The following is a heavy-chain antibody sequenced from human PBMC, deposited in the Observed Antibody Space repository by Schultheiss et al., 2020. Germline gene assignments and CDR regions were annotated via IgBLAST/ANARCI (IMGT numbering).Heavy chain of an antibody. CDR3: ARDHDSSGDIKRDY. V-gene: IGHV4-59*11. CDR1: GGSISGHY. J-gene: IGHJ4*02. D-gene: IGHD3-22*01. CDR2: IHYSGST. Sequence: SETLSLTCAVSGGSISGHYWTWIRQTPGKGLEWIAYIHYSGSTTYNPSLASRVTISVDTSKNQFSLKMNSVTAADTAVYYCARDHDSSGDIKRDYWGQGTLVTVSS.